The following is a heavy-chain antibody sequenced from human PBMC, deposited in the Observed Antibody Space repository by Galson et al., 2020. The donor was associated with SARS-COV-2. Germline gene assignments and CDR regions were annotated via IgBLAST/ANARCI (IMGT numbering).Heavy chain of an antibody. CDR1: GFTLSSYA. J-gene: IGHJ6*02. Sequence: QAGGSLRLSCAASGFTLSSYAMHWVRQAPGKGLEWVAVISYDGSNKYYAVSVKGRFTISRDNSKNTRYLQMNSLRAEDTAVYYCAGQLVRLYDGMDVWGQGTTVTVSS. CDR3: AGQLVRLYDGMDV. CDR2: ISYDGSNK. V-gene: IGHV3-30*04. D-gene: IGHD6-13*01.